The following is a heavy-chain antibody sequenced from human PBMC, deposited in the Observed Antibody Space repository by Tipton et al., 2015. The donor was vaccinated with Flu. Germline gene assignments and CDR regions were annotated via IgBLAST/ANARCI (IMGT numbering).Heavy chain of an antibody. J-gene: IGHJ4*02. CDR1: GFTFSSYD. Sequence: SLRLSCAASGFTFSSYDMSWVRQAPGKGLEWVSAISGSGGSTYYADSVKGRFTISRDNSKNTLYLQMNSLRAEDTAVYYCAKGGDYMDYFDFWGQGTLVTVSS. V-gene: IGHV3-23*01. CDR3: AKGGDYMDYFDF. D-gene: IGHD4-11*01. CDR2: ISGSGGST.